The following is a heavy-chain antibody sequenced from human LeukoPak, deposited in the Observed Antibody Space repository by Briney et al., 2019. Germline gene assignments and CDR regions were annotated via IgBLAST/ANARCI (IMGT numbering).Heavy chain of an antibody. CDR1: GFTFSNFG. CDR3: AKDPRDHTYGLSWRYFDY. J-gene: IGHJ4*02. V-gene: IGHV3-30*18. Sequence: GGSLRLSCVASGFTFSNFGVHRVRQAPGKGLEWVAVISYDGSNKYYADSVKGRFTISRDNSKNTLYLQVNSLRPEDTAVYYCAKDPRDHTYGLSWRYFDYWGQGTLVTVSS. CDR2: ISYDGSNK. D-gene: IGHD5-18*01.